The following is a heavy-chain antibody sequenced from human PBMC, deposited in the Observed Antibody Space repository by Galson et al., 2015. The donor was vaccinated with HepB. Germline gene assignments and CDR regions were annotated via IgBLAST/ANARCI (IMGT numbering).Heavy chain of an antibody. Sequence: SVKVSCKASGYTFTNYSMHWVRQAPGQGLEWMGMINPSGGRTSSAQKFQGRVTMTRDTSTSTVYMELSSLRSEDSAVYYCARDYGPIVVVVAGTPRGDAFDIWGQGTLVTVSS. J-gene: IGHJ3*02. D-gene: IGHD2-15*01. CDR3: ARDYGPIVVVVAGTPRGDAFDI. CDR1: GYTFTNYS. V-gene: IGHV1-46*01. CDR2: INPSGGRT.